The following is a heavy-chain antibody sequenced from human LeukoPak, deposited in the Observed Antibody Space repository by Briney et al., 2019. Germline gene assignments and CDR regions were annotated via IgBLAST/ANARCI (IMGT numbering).Heavy chain of an antibody. D-gene: IGHD3-22*01. J-gene: IGHJ4*02. CDR3: ARVNPYYYDSSGYYYDY. CDR2: ISWNSGSI. CDR1: GFTFDDYA. Sequence: PGGSLRLSCAASGFTFDDYAMHWVRQAPGKGLEWVSGISWNSGSIGYADSVKGRFTISRDNAKNTLYLQMNSLRAEDTAVYYCARVNPYYYDSSGYYYDYWGQGTLVTVSS. V-gene: IGHV3-9*01.